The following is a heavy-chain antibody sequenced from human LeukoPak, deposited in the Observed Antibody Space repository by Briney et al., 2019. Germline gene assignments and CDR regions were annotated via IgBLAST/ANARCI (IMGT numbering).Heavy chain of an antibody. CDR2: IIPIFGTA. CDR3: ARAPYSSSWTTVDYFQH. CDR1: GYTFTSYD. Sequence: SVKVSCKASGYTFTSYDINWVRQAPGQGLEWMGGIIPIFGTANYAQKFQGRVTITADKSTSTAYMELSSLRSEDTAVYYCARAPYSSSWTTVDYFQHWGQGTLVTVSS. V-gene: IGHV1-69*06. J-gene: IGHJ1*01. D-gene: IGHD6-13*01.